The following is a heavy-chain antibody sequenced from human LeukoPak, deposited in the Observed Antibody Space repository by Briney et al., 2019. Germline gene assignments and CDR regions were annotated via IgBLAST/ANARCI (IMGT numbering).Heavy chain of an antibody. CDR3: ARCPYDSTGYYSVPSHLDY. J-gene: IGHJ4*02. Sequence: QPGGSLRLSCAASGFTFSTYWMTWVRQAPGKGLEWVANIKQDGSAKYYVDSLRGRFSISRDNVKNSLFLQMNSLSAEDTAVYYCARCPYDSTGYYSVPSHLDYWGKGTLVTVSS. CDR1: GFTFSTYW. V-gene: IGHV3-7*01. CDR2: IKQDGSAK. D-gene: IGHD3-22*01.